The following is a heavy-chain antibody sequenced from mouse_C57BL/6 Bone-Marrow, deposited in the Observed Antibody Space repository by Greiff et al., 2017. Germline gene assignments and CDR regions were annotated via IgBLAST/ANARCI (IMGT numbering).Heavy chain of an antibody. CDR2: ISYDGSN. Sequence: EVQLVESGPGLVKPSQSLSLTCSVTGYSITSGYYWNWIRQFPGNKLEWMGYISYDGSNNYNPSLKNRISITRDTSKNQFFLKLNSVTTEDTATYYCAIGAYYSNYVAMDYWGQGTSVTVSS. D-gene: IGHD2-5*01. CDR1: GYSITSGYY. J-gene: IGHJ4*01. V-gene: IGHV3-6*01. CDR3: AIGAYYSNYVAMDY.